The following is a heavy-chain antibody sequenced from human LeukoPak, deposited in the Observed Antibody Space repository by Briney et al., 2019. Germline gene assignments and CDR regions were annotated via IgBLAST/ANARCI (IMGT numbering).Heavy chain of an antibody. Sequence: SETLSLTCTVSGGSISGFYWSWIRQPPGKGLEWIGWIHYSGRTIYNPSLQSRLTISLDTSRSQFSLTLSSVTAADTAVYYCAKHYVFVLGGSSFDHWGQGIQVTVSS. CDR3: AKHYVFVLGGSSFDH. CDR2: IHYSGRT. D-gene: IGHD3-3*02. CDR1: GGSISGFY. J-gene: IGHJ4*02. V-gene: IGHV4-59*08.